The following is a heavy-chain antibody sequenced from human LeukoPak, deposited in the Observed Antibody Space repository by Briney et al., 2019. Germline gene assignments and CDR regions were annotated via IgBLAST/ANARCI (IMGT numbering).Heavy chain of an antibody. CDR3: ASLYGGNLYSGLDV. D-gene: IGHD4-23*01. CDR2: IRSSGSPI. CDR1: GFTFSSYE. V-gene: IGHV3-48*03. J-gene: IGHJ6*02. Sequence: GGSLRLACAASGFTFSSYEMNWVRQAPGKGLEWLSYIRSSGSPIYYANSVKGRFTISRDNGKNSLYLQMDDLRAEDTAVYYCASLYGGNLYSGLDVWGQGTTVTVSS.